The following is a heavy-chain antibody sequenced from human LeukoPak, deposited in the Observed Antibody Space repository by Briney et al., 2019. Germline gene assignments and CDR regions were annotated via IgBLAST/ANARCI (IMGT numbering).Heavy chain of an antibody. CDR1: GGTFSSYA. CDR2: IIPIFGTA. CDR3: ARGNLGYCSSTSCPGGIYYYYGMDV. V-gene: IGHV1-69*13. Sequence: ASVKVSCKASGGTFSSYAISWVRQAPGQGLEWMGGIIPIFGTANYAQKFQGRVTITADESTSTAYMELSSLRSEETAVYYCARGNLGYCSSTSCPGGIYYYYGMDVWGQGTTVTVSS. D-gene: IGHD2-2*01. J-gene: IGHJ6*02.